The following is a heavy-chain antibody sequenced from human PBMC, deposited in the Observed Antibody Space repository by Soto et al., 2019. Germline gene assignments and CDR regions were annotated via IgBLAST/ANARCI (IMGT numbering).Heavy chain of an antibody. V-gene: IGHV1-3*05. D-gene: IGHD5-12*01. Sequence: QVQLVQSGAEEKKPGASVKVSCKASGYTFTNYATHWVRQAPGQRLEWMGWINAGNGNTKYSQKFQGRVTITRDTSASKAYMELRSLRSEDTAVYYCARVSGYYLPDYWGQGTLVTVSS. CDR1: GYTFTNYA. J-gene: IGHJ4*02. CDR2: INAGNGNT. CDR3: ARVSGYYLPDY.